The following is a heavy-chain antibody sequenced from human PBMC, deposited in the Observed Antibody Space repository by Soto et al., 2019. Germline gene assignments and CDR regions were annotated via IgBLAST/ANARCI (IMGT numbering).Heavy chain of an antibody. J-gene: IGHJ4*02. V-gene: IGHV1-18*01. CDR1: GYTFTSYG. CDR2: ISAYNGNT. Sequence: GASVKVSCKASGYTFTSYGISWVRQAPGQGLEWMGWISAYNGNTNYAQKLQGRVTMTTDTSTSTAYMELRSLRSDDTAVYYCAREGFPYGDYVGYFDYWGQGTLVTVSS. D-gene: IGHD4-17*01. CDR3: AREGFPYGDYVGYFDY.